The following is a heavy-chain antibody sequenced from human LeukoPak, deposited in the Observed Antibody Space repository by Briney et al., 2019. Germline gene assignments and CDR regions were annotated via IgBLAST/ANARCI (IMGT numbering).Heavy chain of an antibody. CDR1: GFTFSSYG. J-gene: IGHJ4*02. V-gene: IGHV3-30*03. Sequence: GGSLRLSCAASGFTFSSYGMHWVRQAPGKGLEWVAVISHDGSNKNYADSVKGRFTISRDNSENTLYLQMDSLRAEDTAVYYCARDRAWNYFDYWGQGTLVTVSS. CDR3: ARDRAWNYFDY. D-gene: IGHD3-3*01. CDR2: ISHDGSNK.